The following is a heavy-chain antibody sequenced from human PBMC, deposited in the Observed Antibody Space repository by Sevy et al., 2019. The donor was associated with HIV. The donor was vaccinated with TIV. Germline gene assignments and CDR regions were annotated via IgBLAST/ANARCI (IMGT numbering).Heavy chain of an antibody. CDR2: IYSDGRT. V-gene: IGHV3-66*01. CDR3: ARDRYYDASGYYYYYYGMGV. Sequence: GSLRLSCAASGLSVSDNYMNWVRQAPGKGLELVSVIYSDGRTYYADSVKGRFTISRDNSKNTLYLHMNNLRPEDTAVYYCARDRYYDASGYYYYYYGMGVWGQGTTVTVSS. CDR1: GLSVSDNY. D-gene: IGHD3-22*01. J-gene: IGHJ6*02.